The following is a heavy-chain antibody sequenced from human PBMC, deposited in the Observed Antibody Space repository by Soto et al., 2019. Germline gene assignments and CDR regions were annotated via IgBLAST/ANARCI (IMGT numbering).Heavy chain of an antibody. J-gene: IGHJ4*02. CDR1: GFTFSSYG. CDR3: AKDRRAGGNYGFYSDF. D-gene: IGHD1-7*01. V-gene: IGHV3-23*01. Sequence: GSLLLSCSASGFTFSSYGMTWVRQAPGKGLEWVSFSSATGAGTYYADSVKGRFTISRDNSKNTLYLQMTSLRADDTAVYYCAKDRRAGGNYGFYSDFWGQGALVTVYS. CDR2: SSATGAGT.